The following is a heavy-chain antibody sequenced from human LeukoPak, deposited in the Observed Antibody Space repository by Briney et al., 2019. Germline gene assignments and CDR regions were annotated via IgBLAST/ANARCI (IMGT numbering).Heavy chain of an antibody. CDR1: GFTFSSYA. CDR2: ISGSGGST. D-gene: IGHD3-3*01. CDR3: ARPHYTAGYDL. Sequence: PGGSLRLSCAASGFTFSSYAMSWVRQAPGKGLEWVSAISGSGGSTYYADSVKGRFTISRDNSKNSLYLQMNSLRVEDTALYYCARPHYTAGYDLWGHGTMVTVSS. V-gene: IGHV3-23*01. J-gene: IGHJ3*01.